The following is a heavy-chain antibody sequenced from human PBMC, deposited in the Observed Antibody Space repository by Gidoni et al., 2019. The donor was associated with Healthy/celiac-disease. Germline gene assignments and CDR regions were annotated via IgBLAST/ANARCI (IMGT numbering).Heavy chain of an antibody. V-gene: IGHV4-39*01. CDR2: IYYSGST. Sequence: QLQLQESGPGLVKPSETLSLTCTVSGGSISSSSYYWGWIRQPPGKGLEWIGSIYYSGSTYYNPSLKSRVTISVDTSKNQFSLKLSSVTAADTAVYYCARPDYATPYYFDYWGQGTLVTVSS. CDR3: ARPDYATPYYFDY. D-gene: IGHD4-17*01. CDR1: GGSISSSSYY. J-gene: IGHJ4*02.